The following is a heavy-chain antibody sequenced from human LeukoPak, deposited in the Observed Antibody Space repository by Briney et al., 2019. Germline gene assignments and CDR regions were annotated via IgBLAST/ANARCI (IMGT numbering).Heavy chain of an antibody. CDR3: AKDGSSSHSFIKAQKHYFDY. CDR2: INIDGSTT. J-gene: IGHJ4*02. Sequence: PGGSLRLSCAASGFTFSSYWMHWVRQAPGKGLVWVSRINIDGSTTNYADSVKGRFTVSRDSSKNTLYLQMSSLRVEDTAVYYCAKDGSSSHSFIKAQKHYFDYWGQGTLVTVSS. D-gene: IGHD1-26*01. CDR1: GFTFSSYW. V-gene: IGHV3-74*01.